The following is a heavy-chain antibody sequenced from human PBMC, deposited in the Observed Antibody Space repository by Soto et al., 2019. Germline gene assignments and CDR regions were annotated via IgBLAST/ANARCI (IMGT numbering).Heavy chain of an antibody. D-gene: IGHD3-10*01. CDR3: WAYYYGSGSYYKEFDY. V-gene: IGHV5-51*01. Sequence: LGESLKISCKGSGYSFTSYWIAWVRQMPGKGLEWMGIIYPGDSDTRYSPSFQGQVTISADKSISTAYLQWSSLKASDTAMYYCWAYYYGSGSYYKEFDYWGQGTLVTVSS. J-gene: IGHJ4*02. CDR1: GYSFTSYW. CDR2: IYPGDSDT.